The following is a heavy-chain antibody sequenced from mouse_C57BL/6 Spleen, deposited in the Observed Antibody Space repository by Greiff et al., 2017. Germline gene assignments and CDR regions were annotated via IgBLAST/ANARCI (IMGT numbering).Heavy chain of an antibody. CDR1: GYTFTSYW. V-gene: IGHV1-50*01. J-gene: IGHJ4*01. D-gene: IGHD3-2*02. CDR2: IYPSVRNT. Sequence: VQLQQPGAELVKPGASVKLSCKASGYTFTSYWMQWVKQRPGQGLEWIGEIYPSVRNTNYNQKFKGKATVTVDTSSSTAYMQLSSLTSEDSAVYYCARRGTAQARAMDYWGQGTSVTVSS. CDR3: ARRGTAQARAMDY.